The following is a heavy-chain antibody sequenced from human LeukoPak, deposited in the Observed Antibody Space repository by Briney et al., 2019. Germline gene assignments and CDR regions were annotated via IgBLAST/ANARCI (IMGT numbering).Heavy chain of an antibody. Sequence: GASVKVSCKASGYTFTSCGINWVWQGPGQGLEWMGFVYTNTGNPTYSHGFTGRFVFSLDTSVSTAYLLIISLKAADTAVYYCSRVRGAPGMSDYWGQGTLVTVYS. V-gene: IGHV7-4-1*02. CDR2: VYTNTGNP. D-gene: IGHD1-14*01. CDR3: SRVRGAPGMSDY. J-gene: IGHJ4*02. CDR1: GYTFTSCG.